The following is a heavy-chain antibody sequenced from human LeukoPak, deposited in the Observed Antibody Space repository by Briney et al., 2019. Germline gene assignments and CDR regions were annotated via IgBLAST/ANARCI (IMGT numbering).Heavy chain of an antibody. Sequence: SVTVSCTASGGTFSSYAISWVRQAPGQGLEWMGGIIPIFGTANFAQKFQGRVTITADESTSTAYMELSSLRSEDTAVYYCARGESSRWSSPVSTTHFYSTMDVWGQGTTVTVSS. CDR3: ARGESSRWSSPVSTTHFYSTMDV. V-gene: IGHV1-69*13. J-gene: IGHJ6*02. CDR2: IIPIFGTA. D-gene: IGHD6-13*01. CDR1: GGTFSSYA.